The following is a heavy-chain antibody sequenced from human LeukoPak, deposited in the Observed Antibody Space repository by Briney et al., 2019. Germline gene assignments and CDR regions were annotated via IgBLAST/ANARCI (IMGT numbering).Heavy chain of an antibody. Sequence: GGSLRLSCAASGFTFSSYWMHWVRQAPGEGLVWVSRIKSDGSSTSYADSVKGRFTISRDNAKNTRYLQMNSLRAEDTAVYYCAKDSSYYDSSNYYNYWGQGTLVTVSS. CDR3: AKDSSYYDSSNYYNY. V-gene: IGHV3-74*01. CDR1: GFTFSSYW. D-gene: IGHD3-22*01. CDR2: IKSDGSST. J-gene: IGHJ4*02.